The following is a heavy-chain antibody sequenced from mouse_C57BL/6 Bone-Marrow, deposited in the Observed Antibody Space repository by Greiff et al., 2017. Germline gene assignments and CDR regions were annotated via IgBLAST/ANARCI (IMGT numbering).Heavy chain of an antibody. V-gene: IGHV1-62-2*01. CDR1: GYTFTEYT. CDR2: FYPGSGSI. D-gene: IGHD1-1*01. Sequence: VQLQQSGAELVKPGASVKLSCKASGYTFTEYTIHWVKQRSGQGLEWIGWFYPGSGSIKYNEKFKDKAPLTADKSSSTVYIELSRLTSEDSAVYFCARHDPLYYGSSPWFAYWGQGTLVTVSA. CDR3: ARHDPLYYGSSPWFAY. J-gene: IGHJ3*01.